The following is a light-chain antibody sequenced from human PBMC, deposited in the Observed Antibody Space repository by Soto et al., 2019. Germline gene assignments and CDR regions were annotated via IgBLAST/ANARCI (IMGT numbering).Light chain of an antibody. Sequence: EIVLTQSPGTLSLSPGERATLSCRASQSVSSSYLGWYQQKPGQAPRLLMYGGSSRATGIPDRFSGSGSGTDFTLTISGLEPEDFAVYFCQYYGSSPFTFGPGTKVYIK. CDR1: QSVSSSY. J-gene: IGKJ3*01. CDR2: GGS. CDR3: QYYGSSPFT. V-gene: IGKV3-20*01.